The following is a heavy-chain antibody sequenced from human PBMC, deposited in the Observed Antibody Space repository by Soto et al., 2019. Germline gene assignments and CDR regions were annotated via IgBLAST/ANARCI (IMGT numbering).Heavy chain of an antibody. J-gene: IGHJ6*03. CDR2: ISAYNGNT. CDR3: ARSLGSGSYYYYYMDV. D-gene: IGHD3-10*01. Sequence: ASVKVSCKASGYTFTSYAMHWVRQAPGQGLEWMGWISAYNGNTNYAQKLQGRVTMTTDTSTSTAYMELRSLRSDDTAVYYCARSLGSGSYYYYYMDVWGKGTTVTVSS. V-gene: IGHV1-18*01. CDR1: GYTFTSYA.